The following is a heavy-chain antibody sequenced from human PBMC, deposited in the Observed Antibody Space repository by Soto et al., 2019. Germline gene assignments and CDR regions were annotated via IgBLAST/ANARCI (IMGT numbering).Heavy chain of an antibody. CDR1: GGSISSSSYY. CDR3: ASQAASIAAAGTLYYYGMDV. D-gene: IGHD6-13*01. J-gene: IGHJ6*02. V-gene: IGHV4-39*01. CDR2: IYYSGST. Sequence: QLQLQESGPGLVKPSETLSLTCTVSGGSISSSSYYWGWIRQPPGKGLEWIGSIYYSGSTYYNPSPKSRVTISVDTSKNQFSLKMSSVTAADTAVYYCASQAASIAAAGTLYYYGMDVWGQGTTVTVSS.